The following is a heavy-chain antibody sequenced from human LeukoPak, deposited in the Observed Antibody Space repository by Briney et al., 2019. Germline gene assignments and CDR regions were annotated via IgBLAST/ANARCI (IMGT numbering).Heavy chain of an antibody. V-gene: IGHV1-18*01. Sequence: ASVKVSCKASGYTFTSYGISWVRQAPGQGLEWMGWISAYTGSTHYAQKLQDRVTMTTDTSTTTAYMELRSLRSDDTAVYFCARDDYRSSSGGFDYWGQGTLVTVSS. CDR2: ISAYTGST. D-gene: IGHD6-6*01. CDR1: GYTFTSYG. J-gene: IGHJ4*02. CDR3: ARDDYRSSSGGFDY.